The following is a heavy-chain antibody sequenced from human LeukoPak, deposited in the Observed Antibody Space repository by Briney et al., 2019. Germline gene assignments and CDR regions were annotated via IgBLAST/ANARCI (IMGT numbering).Heavy chain of an antibody. CDR2: INSDGSST. V-gene: IGHV3-74*01. J-gene: IGHJ4*02. Sequence: AGGSLRLSCAASGFTFSSYWMHWVRQAPGKGLVWVSRINSDGSSTSYADSVKGRFTISRDNAKHTLYLQMNSLRAEDTAVYYCARGAAAGDFDYWGQGTLVTVSS. CDR3: ARGAAAGDFDY. D-gene: IGHD6-13*01. CDR1: GFTFSSYW.